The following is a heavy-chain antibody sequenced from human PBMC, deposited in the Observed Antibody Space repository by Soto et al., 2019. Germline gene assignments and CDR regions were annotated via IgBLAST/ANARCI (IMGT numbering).Heavy chain of an antibody. D-gene: IGHD3-16*02. Sequence: SETLSLTCTVSGDSMNSSPYYWGWLRQPPGKGLEWIGNIFYSGSAHYNPSLQSRVTISVDTPRNRFSLRLTSVTAADTAVYYFVRHRRITLGGIIVMDWFDPWGQGLMVTVSS. CDR2: IFYSGSA. V-gene: IGHV4-39*01. J-gene: IGHJ5*02. CDR1: GDSMNSSPYY. CDR3: VRHRRITLGGIIVMDWFDP.